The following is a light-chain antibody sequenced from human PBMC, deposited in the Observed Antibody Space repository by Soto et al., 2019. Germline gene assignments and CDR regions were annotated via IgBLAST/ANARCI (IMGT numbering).Light chain of an antibody. V-gene: IGKV1-5*01. CDR2: DAS. CDR3: HSRA. CDR1: QTISRW. J-gene: IGKJ5*01. Sequence: DIQLTQTPSTLSASVGDAVTITCRSSQTISRWLAWYQQKPGRAPKLLIYDASTLESGVPSRFSGSGSETEFTLTISRLQPDDFAAYFCHSRAFGQGTRVEIK.